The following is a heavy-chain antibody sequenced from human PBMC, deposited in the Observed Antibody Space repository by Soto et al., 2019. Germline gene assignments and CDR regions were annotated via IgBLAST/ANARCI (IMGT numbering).Heavy chain of an antibody. V-gene: IGHV4-31*03. J-gene: IGHJ3*02. CDR3: ARDSGDGYNAFDI. CDR2: IYYSGST. CDR1: GGSISSGGHY. Sequence: TLSLTCTVSGGSISSGGHYWSWSRQHPGKGLEWIGYIYYSGSTYYNPSLKRRVTISVDTSKNQFSLKLSSVTAADTAVYYCARDSGDGYNAFDIWGQGTMVTVSS. D-gene: IGHD5-12*01.